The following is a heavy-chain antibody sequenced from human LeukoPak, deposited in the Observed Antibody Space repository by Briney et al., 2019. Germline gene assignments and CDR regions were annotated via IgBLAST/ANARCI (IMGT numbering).Heavy chain of an antibody. CDR3: AKDRGYCSGGSCYQVLDY. CDR1: GFTFSSYG. CDR2: ISYDGSNK. J-gene: IGHJ4*02. V-gene: IGHV3-30*18. D-gene: IGHD2-15*01. Sequence: GRSLRLSCAASGFTFSSYGMHWVRQAPGKGLEWVAVISYDGSNKYYADSVKGRFTISRDNSKNTLYLQMNSLRAEDTAVYHCAKDRGYCSGGSCYQVLDYWGQGTLVTVSS.